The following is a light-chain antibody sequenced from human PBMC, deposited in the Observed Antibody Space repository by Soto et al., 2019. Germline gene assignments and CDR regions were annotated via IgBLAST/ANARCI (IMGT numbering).Light chain of an antibody. V-gene: IGKV3-11*01. J-gene: IGKJ1*01. CDR2: DAS. CDR3: QQRNNWPWT. Sequence: EIVLTQSPATLSLSPGERATLSCRASQSVYNYLAWYQLKPGQAPRLLIYDASNRAAGIPARFGASGSATAFTLTISSLEPEDFAFYYCQQRNNWPWTFGQGTKVEIK. CDR1: QSVYNY.